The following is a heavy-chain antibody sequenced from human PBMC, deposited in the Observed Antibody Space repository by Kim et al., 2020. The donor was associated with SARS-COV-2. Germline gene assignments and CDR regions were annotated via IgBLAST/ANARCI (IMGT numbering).Heavy chain of an antibody. D-gene: IGHD3-3*01. CDR3: ARRPHYDFWSGYYDPRNMYNWFDP. CDR2: INHSGST. V-gene: IGHV4-34*01. J-gene: IGHJ5*02. CDR1: GGSFSGYY. Sequence: SETLSLTCAVYGGSFSGYYWSWIRQPPGKGLEWIGEINHSGSTNYNPSLKSRVTISVDTSKNQFSLKLSSVTAADTAVYYCARRPHYDFWSGYYDPRNMYNWFDPWGQGTLVTVSS.